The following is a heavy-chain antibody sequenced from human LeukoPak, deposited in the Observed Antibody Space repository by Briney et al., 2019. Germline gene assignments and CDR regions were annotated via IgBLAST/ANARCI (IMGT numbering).Heavy chain of an antibody. Sequence: SETLSLTCTVSGYSISSGYYWGWIRQPPGKGLEWIGSIYHSGSTNYNPSLKSRVTISVDKSKNQFSLKLSSVTAADTAVYYCARSNCSGGSCPSDYWGQGTLVTVSS. J-gene: IGHJ4*02. D-gene: IGHD2-15*01. V-gene: IGHV4-38-2*02. CDR2: IYHSGST. CDR1: GYSISSGYY. CDR3: ARSNCSGGSCPSDY.